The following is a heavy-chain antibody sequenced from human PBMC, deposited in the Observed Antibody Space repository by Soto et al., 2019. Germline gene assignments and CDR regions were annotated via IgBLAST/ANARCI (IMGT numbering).Heavy chain of an antibody. D-gene: IGHD3-22*01. Sequence: GESLKISCKGSGYRFSSYWIGWVRQMPGKGLEWMGIIYPVDSDTRYSPSFQGQVTISADKSISTAYLQWSSVKASDTAMYYCARLLFYFDSSGYGFDIWGPGTLVTVSS. V-gene: IGHV5-51*01. J-gene: IGHJ3*02. CDR1: GYRFSSYW. CDR3: ARLLFYFDSSGYGFDI. CDR2: IYPVDSDT.